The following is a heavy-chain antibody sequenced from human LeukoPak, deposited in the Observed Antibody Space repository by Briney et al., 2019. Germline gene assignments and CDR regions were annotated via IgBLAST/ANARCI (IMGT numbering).Heavy chain of an antibody. CDR2: INPSGGST. CDR3: ASYYYGMDV. CDR1: GYTFTGYY. J-gene: IGHJ6*02. Sequence: ASVKVSCKTSGYTFTGYYTHWVRQAPGQGLEWMGIINPSGGSTSYAQKFQGRVTMTRDTSTSTVYMELSSLRSEDTAVYYCASYYYGMDVWGQGTTVTVSS. V-gene: IGHV1-46*01.